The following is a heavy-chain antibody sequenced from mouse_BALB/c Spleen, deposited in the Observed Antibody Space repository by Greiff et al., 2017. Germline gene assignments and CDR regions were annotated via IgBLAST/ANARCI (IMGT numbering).Heavy chain of an antibody. CDR1: GYAFSSSW. D-gene: IGHD1-1*01. CDR2: IYPGDGDT. Sequence: VQLQQSGPELVKPGASVKISCKASGYAFSSSWMNWVKQRPGQGLEWIGRIYPGDGDTNYNGKFKGKATLTVDKSSSTAYMQLSSLTSEDSAVYYCSITTVVATYYYAMDYWGQGTSVTVSS. CDR3: SITTVVATYYYAMDY. V-gene: IGHV1-82*01. J-gene: IGHJ4*01.